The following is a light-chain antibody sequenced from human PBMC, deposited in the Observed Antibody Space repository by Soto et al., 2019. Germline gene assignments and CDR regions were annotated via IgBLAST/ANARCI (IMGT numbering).Light chain of an antibody. J-gene: IGKJ1*01. CDR2: GAS. Sequence: EIVMTQSPATLSVSPGERATLSCRASQSVRGNLAWYQQKPGQSPRLLIYGASSRATGIPARFSGSGSGTEFTLTISSLQSEDFAVYYCQQYNNWWTFGQGTKVDIK. V-gene: IGKV3-15*01. CDR1: QSVRGN. CDR3: QQYNNWWT.